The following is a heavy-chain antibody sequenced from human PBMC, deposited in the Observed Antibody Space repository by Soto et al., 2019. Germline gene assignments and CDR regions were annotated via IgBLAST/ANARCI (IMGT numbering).Heavy chain of an antibody. Sequence: VQLLESGGGLVQPGGSLRLSCAASGFTFSSYAMSWVRQAPGKGLEWVSAISGSGGSTYYADSVKGRFTISRDNSKNTLYLQMNSLRAEDTAVYYCAKNPDRYCSSTSCYLFWYFDLWGRGTLVTVSS. CDR1: GFTFSSYA. V-gene: IGHV3-23*01. CDR2: ISGSGGST. J-gene: IGHJ2*01. D-gene: IGHD2-2*01. CDR3: AKNPDRYCSSTSCYLFWYFDL.